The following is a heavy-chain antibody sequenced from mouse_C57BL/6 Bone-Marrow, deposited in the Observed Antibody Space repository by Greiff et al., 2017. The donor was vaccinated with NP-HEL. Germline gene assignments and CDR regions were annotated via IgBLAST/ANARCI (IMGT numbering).Heavy chain of an antibody. D-gene: IGHD1-1*01. CDR3: SRSKYYGSSDTSYWYFDV. CDR2: IHPNSGST. CDR1: GYTFTSYW. Sequence: QVQLKQPGAELVKPGASVKLSCKASGYTFTSYWMHWVKQRPGQGLEWIGMIHPNSGSTNYNEKFKSKATLTVDTYSSTAYMQLSSLTSDDSAVYYSSRSKYYGSSDTSYWYFDVWGTGTTVTVSS. V-gene: IGHV1-64*01. J-gene: IGHJ1*03.